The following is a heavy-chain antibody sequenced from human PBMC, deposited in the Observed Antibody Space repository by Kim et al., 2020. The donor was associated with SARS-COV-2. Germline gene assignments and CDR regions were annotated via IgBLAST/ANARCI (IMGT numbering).Heavy chain of an antibody. Sequence: SETLSLTCTVSGGSISSSSYYWGWIRQPPGKGLEWIGSIYYSGSTYYNPSLKSRVTISVDTSKNQFSLKLSSVTAADTAVYYCARDPGDYGDYRHYYYYG. CDR1: GGSISSSSYY. CDR3: ARDPGDYGDYRHYYYYG. J-gene: IGHJ6*01. V-gene: IGHV4-39*07. D-gene: IGHD4-17*01. CDR2: IYYSGST.